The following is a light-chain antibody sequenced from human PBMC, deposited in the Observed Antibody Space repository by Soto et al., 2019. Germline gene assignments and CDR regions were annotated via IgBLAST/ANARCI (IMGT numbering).Light chain of an antibody. J-gene: IGKJ2*01. CDR1: QSLVYSDGNTY. CDR2: KVS. CDR3: IQRTRWPPYT. Sequence: DVVMTQSPLSLPVTLGQPASISCRSSQSLVYSDGNTYLNWFQQRPGQSPRRLISKVSNRDSVVPGRFRCSGSGPDVTRKISMVEAEDVGVYYCIQRTRWPPYTFGQGNKLEIE. V-gene: IGKV2-30*01.